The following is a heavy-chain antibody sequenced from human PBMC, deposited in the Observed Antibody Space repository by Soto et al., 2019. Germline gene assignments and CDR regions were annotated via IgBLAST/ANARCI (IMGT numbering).Heavy chain of an antibody. V-gene: IGHV1-69*13. CDR2: IIPIFGTA. CDR1: GGTFSSYA. Sequence: SVKVSCKASGGTFSSYAISWVRQAPGQGLEWMGGIIPIFGTANYAQKFQGRVTITADESTSTAYMELSSLRSEDTAVYYCASKDTAMDYYYYGMEVWGQGTTVTVSS. D-gene: IGHD5-18*01. CDR3: ASKDTAMDYYYYGMEV. J-gene: IGHJ6*01.